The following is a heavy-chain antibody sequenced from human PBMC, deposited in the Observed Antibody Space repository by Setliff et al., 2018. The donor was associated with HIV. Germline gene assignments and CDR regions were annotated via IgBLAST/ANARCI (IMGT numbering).Heavy chain of an antibody. CDR1: GYSFTSYW. D-gene: IGHD2-21*02. CDR3: TRHILAYCAGDCYPLDY. Sequence: GESLKISCKGSGYSFTSYWIAWVRQMPGKGLEWMGIIYPGDSHTRYSPSFQGQVTFSADKSTSTAYLQRSSLKASDTAIYYCTRHILAYCAGDCYPLDYWGQGTLVTVSS. J-gene: IGHJ4*02. V-gene: IGHV5-51*01. CDR2: IYPGDSHT.